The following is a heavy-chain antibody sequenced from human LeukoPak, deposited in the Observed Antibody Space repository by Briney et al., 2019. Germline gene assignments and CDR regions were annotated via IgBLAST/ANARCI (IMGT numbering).Heavy chain of an antibody. J-gene: IGHJ3*02. CDR3: ARSFGRYDAFDI. CDR2: IIPIFGTA. D-gene: IGHD1-26*01. Sequence: GASVKVSCKASGGTFSSYAISWVRQAPGQGLEWMGGIIPIFGTANYAQKFQGRVTITADESTSTAYMELSSLRSEDTAVYYCARSFGRYDAFDIWGQGTMVTVSS. V-gene: IGHV1-69*13. CDR1: GGTFSSYA.